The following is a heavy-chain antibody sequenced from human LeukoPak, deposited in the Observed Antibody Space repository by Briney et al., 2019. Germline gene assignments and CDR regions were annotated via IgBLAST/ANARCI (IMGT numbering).Heavy chain of an antibody. CDR1: GFSVSSYT. V-gene: IGHV3-23*01. J-gene: IGHJ4*02. CDR2: ISNTDGST. CDR3: AKRGWLES. Sequence: GGSLRLSCAASGFSVSSYTMSWVRQAPGEGLEWVSVISNTDGSTNYAESVKGRFTTSRDNSKNMLYLQMSSLRAEDTAVYFCAKRGWLESWGRGTLVTVSS. D-gene: IGHD5-24*01.